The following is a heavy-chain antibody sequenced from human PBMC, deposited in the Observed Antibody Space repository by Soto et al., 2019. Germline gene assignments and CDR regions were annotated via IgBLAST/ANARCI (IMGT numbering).Heavy chain of an antibody. CDR1: GYTFTSYD. Sequence: QVQLVQSGAEVKKPGASVKVSCKASGYTFTSYDINWVRQATGQGLEWMGWMNPNSGNTGYAQKFQGRVTMTRNTSISTAYMELSSLRSEDTAVYCCARHSSSWYEGWFDPWGQGTLVTVSS. D-gene: IGHD6-13*01. CDR2: MNPNSGNT. CDR3: ARHSSSWYEGWFDP. V-gene: IGHV1-8*01. J-gene: IGHJ5*02.